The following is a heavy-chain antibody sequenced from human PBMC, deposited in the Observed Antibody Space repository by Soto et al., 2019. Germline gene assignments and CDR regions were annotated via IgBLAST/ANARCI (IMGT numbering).Heavy chain of an antibody. Sequence: QVQLVQSGAEVKKPGSSVKVSCKASGGTFSSYTISWVRQAPGQGLEWMGRIIPILGIANYAQKFQGRVTITADKSTSNAYMELSSLRSEDTAVYYCARAEGYCSSTSCYYYYYYYMDVWGKGTTVTVSS. CDR1: GGTFSSYT. V-gene: IGHV1-69*02. D-gene: IGHD2-2*01. CDR3: ARAEGYCSSTSCYYYYYYYMDV. CDR2: IIPILGIA. J-gene: IGHJ6*03.